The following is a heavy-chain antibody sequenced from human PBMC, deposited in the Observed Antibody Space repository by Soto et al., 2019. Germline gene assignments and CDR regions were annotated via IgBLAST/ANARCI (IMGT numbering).Heavy chain of an antibody. CDR2: ISYDGSNK. CDR1: GFTFSNYG. CDR3: ARDWVWFGAHPIDY. D-gene: IGHD3-10*01. J-gene: IGHJ4*02. V-gene: IGHV3-30*03. Sequence: QVQLVESGGVVVQPGGALRLSCAASGFTFSNYGMHWVRQAPGKGLEWVAVISYDGSNKYYADSVKGRFTISRDNSKNTLYLQMNSLTTEDTAVYYCARDWVWFGAHPIDYWGQGTLVPVSS.